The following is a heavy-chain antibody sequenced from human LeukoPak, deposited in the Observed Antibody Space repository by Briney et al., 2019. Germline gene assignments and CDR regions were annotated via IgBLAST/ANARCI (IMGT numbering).Heavy chain of an antibody. CDR3: TTGVYYYYAMDV. CDR1: GFTFSNAW. V-gene: IGHV3-15*04. CDR2: IERTADGGTT. Sequence: GGSLRLSCAASGFTFSNAWMSWVRQAPGKGLEWVGRIERTADGGTTDYAAPVRGRFSMSRDDSKNTLYLHLNSLKTEDTAVYYCTTGVYYYYAMDVWGQGTTVTVSS. J-gene: IGHJ6*02.